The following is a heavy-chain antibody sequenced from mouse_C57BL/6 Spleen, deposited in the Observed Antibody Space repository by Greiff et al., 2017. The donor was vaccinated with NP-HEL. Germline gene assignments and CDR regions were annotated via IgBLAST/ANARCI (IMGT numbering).Heavy chain of an antibody. D-gene: IGHD4-1*01. Sequence: VMLVESGAELVKPGASVKISCKASGYAFSSYWMNWVKQRPGKGLEWIGQIYPGDGDTNYNGKFKGKATLTADKSSSTAYMQLSSLTSEDSAVYFCARSGTSGYFDYWGQGTTLTVSS. CDR2: IYPGDGDT. V-gene: IGHV1-80*01. J-gene: IGHJ2*01. CDR3: ARSGTSGYFDY. CDR1: GYAFSSYW.